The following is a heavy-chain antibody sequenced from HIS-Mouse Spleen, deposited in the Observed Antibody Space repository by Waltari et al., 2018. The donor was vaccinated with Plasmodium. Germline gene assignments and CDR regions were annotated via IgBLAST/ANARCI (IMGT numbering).Heavy chain of an antibody. CDR1: GLTFSRYG. V-gene: IGHV3-30*18. J-gene: IGHJ4*02. Sequence: QVQLVEPGGGVVQPGRSLRLSCAASGLTFSRYGMHWVRQAPGKGMEWVAVISYDGSNKYYADSVKGRFTISRDNSKNTLYLQMNSLRAEDTAVYYCAKAQGVINFDYWGQGTLVTVSS. CDR3: AKAQGVINFDY. D-gene: IGHD3-16*01. CDR2: ISYDGSNK.